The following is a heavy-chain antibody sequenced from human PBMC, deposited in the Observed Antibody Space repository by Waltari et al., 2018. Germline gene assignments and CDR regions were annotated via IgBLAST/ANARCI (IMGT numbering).Heavy chain of an antibody. V-gene: IGHV3-23*01. CDR2: INSGGDAT. CDR3: AKEGGNGAAPGRSAFDI. J-gene: IGHJ3*02. Sequence: VQLLESGGGLEQPGGSLRLSCAASGFIFSDYGMNWVRQTPGKGLVWVSGINSGGDATFYADSVKGRFTISRDTSKSALFLQMNSLRVEDTGTYYCAKEGGNGAAPGRSAFDIWGLGTVVNVSS. D-gene: IGHD6-13*01. CDR1: GFIFSDYG.